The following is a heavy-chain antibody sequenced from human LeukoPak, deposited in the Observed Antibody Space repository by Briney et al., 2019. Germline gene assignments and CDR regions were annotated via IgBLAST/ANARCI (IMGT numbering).Heavy chain of an antibody. CDR3: ARQPYMLGAYYFDY. J-gene: IGHJ4*02. CDR1: GESFSGYY. Sequence: PSETLSLTCAVYGESFSGYYWSWIRQPPGKGLEWIGEINHSGSTNYNPSLKSRVTISVDTSKNQFSLKLSSVTAADTAVYYCARQPYMLGAYYFDYWGQGTLVTVSS. D-gene: IGHD1-26*01. V-gene: IGHV4-34*01. CDR2: INHSGST.